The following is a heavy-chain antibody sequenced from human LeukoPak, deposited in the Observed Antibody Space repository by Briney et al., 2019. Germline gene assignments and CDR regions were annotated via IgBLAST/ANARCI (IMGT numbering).Heavy chain of an antibody. V-gene: IGHV1-18*01. CDR1: GYTFTSYG. Sequence: GASVTVSCKASGYTFTSYGISWVRQAPGQGLEWMGWISAYNGNTNYAQKLQGRVTMTTDTSTSTAYMELRSLRSDDTAVYYCATALYSSSWYSQFDYWGQGTLVTVSS. CDR2: ISAYNGNT. J-gene: IGHJ4*02. CDR3: ATALYSSSWYSQFDY. D-gene: IGHD6-13*01.